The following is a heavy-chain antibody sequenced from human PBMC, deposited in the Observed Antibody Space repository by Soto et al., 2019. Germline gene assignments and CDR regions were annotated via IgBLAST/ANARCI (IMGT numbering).Heavy chain of an antibody. J-gene: IGHJ5*02. V-gene: IGHV4-61*01. CDR1: GGSVSSDNYY. Sequence: QVQLQESGPGLVKPSETLSLTCTVSGGSVSSDNYYWNWIRQPPGKGLEWIGSIYYSGSSKYNPSLKSRVAISVDTSKNQFSLNLTSVTAADTAVSYCASERGNWFDPWGQGTLVTVSS. CDR2: IYYSGSS. CDR3: ASERGNWFDP.